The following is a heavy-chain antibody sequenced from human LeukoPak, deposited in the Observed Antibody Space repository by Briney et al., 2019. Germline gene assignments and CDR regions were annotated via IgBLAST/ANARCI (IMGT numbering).Heavy chain of an antibody. CDR3: ARGERIVVVPAATDY. CDR2: ISSNGGST. Sequence: GGSLRLSCAASGFTFRNYAMHWVRQAPGKGLEYVSAISSNGGSTYYANSVKGRFTISRDNSKNTLYLQMGSLRAEDMAVYYCARGERIVVVPAATDYWGQGTLVTVSS. CDR1: GFTFRNYA. D-gene: IGHD2-2*01. V-gene: IGHV3-64*01. J-gene: IGHJ4*02.